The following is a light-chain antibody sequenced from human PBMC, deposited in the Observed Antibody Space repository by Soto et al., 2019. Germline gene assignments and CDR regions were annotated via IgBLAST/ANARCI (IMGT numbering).Light chain of an antibody. V-gene: IGKV1-27*01. CDR1: QGIGVY. CDR3: QMYNSAPLT. CDR2: AAS. J-gene: IGKJ4*01. Sequence: DIQMTQSPSSLSASLGDRVTITCRASQGIGVYLAWFQQKPGKVPKLLIYAASTLQSGVPSRFSGSGSGTDFTLSTSSLQPELFATYYCQMYNSAPLTFAGVTKVEIK.